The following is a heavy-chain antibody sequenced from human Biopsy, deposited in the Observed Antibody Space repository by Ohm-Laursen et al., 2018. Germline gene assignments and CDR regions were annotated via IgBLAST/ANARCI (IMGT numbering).Heavy chain of an antibody. V-gene: IGHV3-30*03. CDR2: ISYDGSGE. J-gene: IGHJ2*01. Sequence: SLRLSCSASGFSFSDNYMDWVRQAPGKGLEWVAVISYDGSGEYYADSLQGRFIISRDNPKNTVDLQMNSLRAEDTAVYFCARDGKRWDYSAYFSWHFDLWGRGTLVTVSS. D-gene: IGHD4-11*01. CDR3: ARDGKRWDYSAYFSWHFDL. CDR1: GFSFSDNY.